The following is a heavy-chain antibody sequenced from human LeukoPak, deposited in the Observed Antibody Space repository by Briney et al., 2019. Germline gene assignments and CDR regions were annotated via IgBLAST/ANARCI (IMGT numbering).Heavy chain of an antibody. D-gene: IGHD3-22*01. V-gene: IGHV1-2*02. Sequence: ASVKVSCKASGYTFTGYYMHWVRQAPGQGLEWMGWINPNSGGTNYAQKFQGRVTMTRDTSISTAYMELSRLRSDDTAVYYCASPGFRYYDSSGYTPLGYWGQGTLVTVSS. CDR1: GYTFTGYY. CDR3: ASPGFRYYDSSGYTPLGY. CDR2: INPNSGGT. J-gene: IGHJ4*02.